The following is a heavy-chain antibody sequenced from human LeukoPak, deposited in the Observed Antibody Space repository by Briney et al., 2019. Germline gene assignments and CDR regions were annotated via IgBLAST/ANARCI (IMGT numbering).Heavy chain of an antibody. CDR1: GYTFTGHY. J-gene: IGHJ4*02. CDR3: ARAGYCGGDCYSPYFDY. D-gene: IGHD2-21*02. V-gene: IGHV1-2*02. Sequence: ASVKVSCKASGYTFTGHYMHWVRQAPGQGLEWMGWINANSGGTNYAQKFQGRVTMTRDTSISTTYMELSSLRSDDTAVYYCARAGYCGGDCYSPYFDYWGQGTLVTVSS. CDR2: INANSGGT.